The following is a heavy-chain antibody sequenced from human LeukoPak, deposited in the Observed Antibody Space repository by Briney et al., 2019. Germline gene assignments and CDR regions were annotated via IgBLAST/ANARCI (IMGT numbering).Heavy chain of an antibody. CDR2: ISYDGSNK. CDR3: ARVSRDCSSTSCYKSAFDI. Sequence: GGSLRLSCAASGFTFSSYAMHWVRQAPGKGLEWVAVISYDGSNKYYADSVKGRFTISRDNSKNTLYLQMNSLRAGDTAVYYCARVSRDCSSTSCYKSAFDIWGQGTMVTVSS. V-gene: IGHV3-30-3*01. CDR1: GFTFSSYA. J-gene: IGHJ3*02. D-gene: IGHD2-2*01.